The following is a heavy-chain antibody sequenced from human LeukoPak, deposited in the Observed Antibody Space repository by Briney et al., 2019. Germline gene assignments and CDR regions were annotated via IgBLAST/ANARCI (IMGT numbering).Heavy chain of an antibody. CDR3: ARVHVLLWFGELFSDAFDI. CDR2: IYHSGST. Sequence: KASETLSLTCTVSGYSISSGYYWGWIRQPPGKGLEWIGSIYHSGSTYYNPSLKSRVTISVDTSKNQFSLKLSSVTAADTAVYYCARVHVLLWFGELFSDAFDIWGQGTMVTVSS. V-gene: IGHV4-38-2*02. CDR1: GYSISSGYY. D-gene: IGHD3-10*01. J-gene: IGHJ3*02.